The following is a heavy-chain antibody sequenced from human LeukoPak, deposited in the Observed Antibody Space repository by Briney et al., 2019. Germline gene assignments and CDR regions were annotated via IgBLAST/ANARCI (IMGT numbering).Heavy chain of an antibody. D-gene: IGHD2-15*01. CDR3: TTPRSGDTT. V-gene: IGHV3-15*01. CDR1: GFTFSDYY. CDR2: IKSKTDGGTT. Sequence: GGSLRLSCAASGFTFSDYYMSWIRQAPGKGLEWVGRIKSKTDGGTTDYAAPVKGRFTISRGDSKNTLYLQMNSLKTEDTAVYYCTTPRSGDTTWGQGTLVTVSS. J-gene: IGHJ5*02.